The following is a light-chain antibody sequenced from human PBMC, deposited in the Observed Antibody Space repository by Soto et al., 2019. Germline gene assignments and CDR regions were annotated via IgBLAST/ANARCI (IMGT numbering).Light chain of an antibody. CDR1: CSDFGAYNY. J-gene: IGLJ1*01. CDR3: CSYAGGYTYL. CDR2: DVA. V-gene: IGLV2-11*01. Sequence: QSVLTQPRSVSGSPGQSFTISCTLTCSDFGAYNYVSWYQQHPGRPPKLMIYDVARWPSGVPDRFSGSKSGNTASLTISGLQAEDEADYFCCSYAGGYTYLFGTGTKVTVL.